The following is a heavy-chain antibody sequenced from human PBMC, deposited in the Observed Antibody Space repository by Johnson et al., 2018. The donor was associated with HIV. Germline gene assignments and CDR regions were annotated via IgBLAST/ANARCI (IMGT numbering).Heavy chain of an antibody. J-gene: IGHJ3*02. CDR2: IYSGGST. Sequence: VQLVESGGGLVQPGGSLRLSCAASGFTVSSNYMSWVRQAPGKGLEWVAVIYSGGSTYYAHSVKGRFLISRDNSKNTLYLQLNSLRAEDTAVYYCAREDLYGAGPDAFDIWGQGTMVTVSS. D-gene: IGHD4-17*01. V-gene: IGHV3-66*01. CDR3: AREDLYGAGPDAFDI. CDR1: GFTVSSNY.